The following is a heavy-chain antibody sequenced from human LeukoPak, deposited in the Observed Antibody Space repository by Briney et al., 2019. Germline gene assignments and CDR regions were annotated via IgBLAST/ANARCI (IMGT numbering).Heavy chain of an antibody. CDR3: ARGLRYCSSTSCYAFDY. V-gene: IGHV1-69*05. D-gene: IGHD2-2*01. J-gene: IGHJ4*02. Sequence: SVKVSCKASGGTFSSYAISWVRQAPGQGLEWMGGIIPIFGTANYAQKFQGRVTITTDESTSTAYMELSSLRSEDTAVYYCARGLRYCSSTSCYAFDYWGQGTLVTVSS. CDR2: IIPIFGTA. CDR1: GGTFSSYA.